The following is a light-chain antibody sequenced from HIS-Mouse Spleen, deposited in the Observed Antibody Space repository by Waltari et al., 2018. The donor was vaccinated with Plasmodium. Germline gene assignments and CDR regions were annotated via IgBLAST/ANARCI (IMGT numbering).Light chain of an antibody. CDR1: QSISSW. Sequence: DIQMTQSPSTLSASVGDRVTITCRASQSISSWLAWYQQKPGKAPKLLIDKASSLESGVPSRFSGSGSGTEFTLTISSLQPDDFATYYCQQYNSYSWTFGRGTKVEIK. V-gene: IGKV1-5*03. CDR2: KAS. J-gene: IGKJ1*01. CDR3: QQYNSYSWT.